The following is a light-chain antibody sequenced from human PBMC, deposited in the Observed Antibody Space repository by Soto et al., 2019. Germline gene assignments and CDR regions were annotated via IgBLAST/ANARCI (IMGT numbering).Light chain of an antibody. CDR2: DVS. J-gene: IGLJ1*01. CDR1: SSDVDGYNY. V-gene: IGLV2-14*03. Sequence: QSVLTQPASVSGSPGQSITISCTGTSSDVDGYNYVSWYQHHPGKAPKLMIYDVSNRPSGVSNRFSGSKSGNTASLTISVLQPEDEADYYSSSYTTSNTSQTVFGTGTKVTVL. CDR3: SSYTTSNTSQTV.